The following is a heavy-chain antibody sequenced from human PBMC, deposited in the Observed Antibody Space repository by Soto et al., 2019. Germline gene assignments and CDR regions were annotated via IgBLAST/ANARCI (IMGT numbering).Heavy chain of an antibody. D-gene: IGHD1-1*01. Sequence: PGGSLRLSCATSGFVISSYSMNWVRQAPGKGLEWVSYISSSGGTIYYADSVKGRFTISRDNAENSLYLQMNSLRAEDTAVYYCAFDVDNYYYYYSMDVWAKGTTVTVSS. J-gene: IGHJ6*03. CDR1: GFVISSYS. V-gene: IGHV3-48*01. CDR3: AFDVDNYYYYYSMDV. CDR2: ISSSGGTI.